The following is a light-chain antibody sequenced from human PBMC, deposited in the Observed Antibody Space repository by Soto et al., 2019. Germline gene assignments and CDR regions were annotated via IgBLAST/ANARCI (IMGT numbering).Light chain of an antibody. V-gene: IGKV3-11*01. J-gene: IGKJ2*01. CDR1: QSVSSY. CDR3: QQRSNWAPYT. Sequence: EVVLTQSPATLSLSPGERATLSCRASQSVSSYLAWYQQKPGQAPRLLIYDASNRATGIPARFSGSGSGTDFTLNISSLEPEDFAVYYCQQRSNWAPYTFGQGTKLEIK. CDR2: DAS.